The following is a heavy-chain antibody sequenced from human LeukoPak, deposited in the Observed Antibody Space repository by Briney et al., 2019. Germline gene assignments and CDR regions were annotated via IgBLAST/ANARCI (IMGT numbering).Heavy chain of an antibody. J-gene: IGHJ4*02. Sequence: PSETLSLTCTVSVGSINSYYWSWIRQPPGKGLEWIGYIYYTGSTNYNPSLRSRVTMSVDTSKNQFSLKLSSVTAADTAVYYCARFSGGSWFDYWGQGTLVTVSS. V-gene: IGHV4-59*01. CDR3: ARFSGGSWFDY. CDR2: IYYTGST. D-gene: IGHD6-13*01. CDR1: VGSINSYY.